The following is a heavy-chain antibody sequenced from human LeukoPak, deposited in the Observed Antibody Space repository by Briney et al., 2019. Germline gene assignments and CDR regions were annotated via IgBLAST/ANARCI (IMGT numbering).Heavy chain of an antibody. D-gene: IGHD4-23*01. CDR1: GYTFTGFY. V-gene: IGHV1-2*02. CDR3: ARSYAGWSYYYYMDV. Sequence: ASVKVSCKASGYTFTGFYMHWVRQAPGQGLEWMGWIFPTSGGTNSAQKFQGRVTMTRDTSISTAYMELRRLRSDDTAVYYCARSYAGWSYYYYMDVWGKGSKVTVSS. CDR2: IFPTSGGT. J-gene: IGHJ6*03.